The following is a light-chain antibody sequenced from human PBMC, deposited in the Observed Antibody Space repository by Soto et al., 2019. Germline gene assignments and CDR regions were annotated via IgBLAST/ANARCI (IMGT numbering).Light chain of an antibody. Sequence: DIQMTQSPSTLSASVGDRVTITCRASQSIGTWLAWYQQEPGKAPNLLIYKASKSHSGVPSRFSGSGSGTEFTLTISSLQPDDCATYYCQQYNSYPYTFGQGTKLEIK. J-gene: IGKJ2*01. V-gene: IGKV1-5*03. CDR2: KAS. CDR1: QSIGTW. CDR3: QQYNSYPYT.